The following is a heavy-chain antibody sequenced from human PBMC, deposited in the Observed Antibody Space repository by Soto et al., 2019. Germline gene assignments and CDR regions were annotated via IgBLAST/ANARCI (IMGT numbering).Heavy chain of an antibody. D-gene: IGHD5-18*01. J-gene: IGHJ4*02. CDR1: GFTFSSYG. Sequence: QVQLVESGGGVVQPGRSLRLSCAASGFTFSSYGMQWVRQAPGKGLEWVAVISYDGSNKYYADSVKGRFTISRDNSKNTLYLQMNSLRAEDTAVYYCAKDGRGYSYAHYFDYWGQGTLVTVSS. CDR2: ISYDGSNK. CDR3: AKDGRGYSYAHYFDY. V-gene: IGHV3-30*18.